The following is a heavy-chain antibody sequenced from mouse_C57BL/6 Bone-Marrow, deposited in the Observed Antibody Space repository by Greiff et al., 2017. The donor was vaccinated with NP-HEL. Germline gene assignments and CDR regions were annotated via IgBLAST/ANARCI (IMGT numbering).Heavy chain of an antibody. Sequence: VQRVESGPGLVAPSQSLSITCTVSGFSLTSYGVDWVRQSPGKGLEWLGVIWGVGSTNYNSALKSRLSISKDNSKSQVFLKMNSLQTDDTAMYYCASLNWDWFAYWGQGTLVTVSA. CDR3: ASLNWDWFAY. CDR1: GFSLTSYG. D-gene: IGHD4-1*01. V-gene: IGHV2-6*01. J-gene: IGHJ3*01. CDR2: IWGVGST.